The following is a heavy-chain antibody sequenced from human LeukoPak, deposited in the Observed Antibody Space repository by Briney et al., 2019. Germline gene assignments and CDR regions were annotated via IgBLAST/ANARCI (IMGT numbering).Heavy chain of an antibody. D-gene: IGHD2-2*01. V-gene: IGHV1-18*01. J-gene: IGHJ5*02. CDR3: ARDHCSSTSCYLLNWFDP. CDR2: ISAYNGNT. Sequence: ASVKVSCKASGYTFTSYGISWVRQAPGQGLEWMGWISAYNGNTNYAQNLQGRVTMTTDTSTSTACMELRSLRSDDTAVYYCARDHCSSTSCYLLNWFDPWGQGTLVTVSS. CDR1: GYTFTSYG.